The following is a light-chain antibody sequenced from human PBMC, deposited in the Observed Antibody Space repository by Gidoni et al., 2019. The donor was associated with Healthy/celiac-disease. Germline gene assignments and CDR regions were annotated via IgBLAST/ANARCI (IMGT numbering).Light chain of an antibody. J-gene: IGLJ3*02. CDR1: SSDVGSYNL. CDR2: EGS. Sequence: QSALTQPASVSGSPGPSITISCTGTSSDVGSYNLVSWYQQHPGKAPQLMIYEGSKRPSGVSNRFSGSKSGNTASLTISGLQAEDEADYYCCSYAGSSTFVFGGGTKLTVL. V-gene: IGLV2-23*03. CDR3: CSYAGSSTFV.